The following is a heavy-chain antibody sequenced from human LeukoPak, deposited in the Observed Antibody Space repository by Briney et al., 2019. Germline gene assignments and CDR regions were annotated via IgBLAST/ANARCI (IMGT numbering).Heavy chain of an antibody. CDR3: ANLPGIAAAEDAFDI. Sequence: GGSLRLSCAASGFTFSDYYMSWIRQAPGKGLAWVSYISSSGSTIYYADSAKGRFTISRDNAKNSLYLQMNSLRAEDTAVYYCANLPGIAAAEDAFDIWGQGTIVTVSS. J-gene: IGHJ3*02. CDR2: ISSSGSTI. CDR1: GFTFSDYY. D-gene: IGHD6-13*01. V-gene: IGHV3-11*04.